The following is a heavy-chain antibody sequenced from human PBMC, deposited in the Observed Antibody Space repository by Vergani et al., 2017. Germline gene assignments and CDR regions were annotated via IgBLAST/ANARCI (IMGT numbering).Heavy chain of an antibody. CDR1: GFTFDDYA. CDR3: ASSKISYGPRANAFDI. V-gene: IGHV3-9*01. J-gene: IGHJ3*02. Sequence: EVQLVESGGGLVQPGRSLRLSCAASGFTFDDYAMHWVRQAPGKGLEWVSGISWNSGSIGYADSVKGRFTISRDNAKNSLYLQMNSLRAEDTALYYCASSKISYGPRANAFDIWGQGTMVTVSS. D-gene: IGHD3-16*01. CDR2: ISWNSGSI.